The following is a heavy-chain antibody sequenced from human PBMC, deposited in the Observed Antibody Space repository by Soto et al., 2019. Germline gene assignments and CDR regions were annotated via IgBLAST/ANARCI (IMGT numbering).Heavy chain of an antibody. CDR2: ISGSGGTA. CDR3: AKGRGQNWNFDY. Sequence: EVQLLESGGGSVQPGGSLRLSCVASGFTFSSYAMHWVRRPPGKGLEWVSSISGSGGTAYYADSVKGRFSISRDSLVNTLYLQMNSLRAEDTAVYYCAKGRGQNWNFDYWCPGTLVTVSP. V-gene: IGHV3-23*01. J-gene: IGHJ4*02. CDR1: GFTFSSYA. D-gene: IGHD1-1*01.